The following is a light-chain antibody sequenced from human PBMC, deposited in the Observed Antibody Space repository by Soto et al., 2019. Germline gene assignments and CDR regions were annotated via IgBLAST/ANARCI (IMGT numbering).Light chain of an antibody. CDR3: QQYNKWPPLT. CDR1: QYISSD. Sequence: EIVMTQSPATLSVSPGERATLSCRASQYISSDLAWYQQKPGQAPRLLIYGASARATGIPARFSGSGSGTEFTLTLSNLQSEDFALYYCQQYNKWPPLTFGGGTKVEI. J-gene: IGKJ4*01. CDR2: GAS. V-gene: IGKV3-15*01.